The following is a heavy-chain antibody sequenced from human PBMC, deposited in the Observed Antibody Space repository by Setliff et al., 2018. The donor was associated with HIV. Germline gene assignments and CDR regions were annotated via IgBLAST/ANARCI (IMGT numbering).Heavy chain of an antibody. Sequence: PGGSLRLSCAASGFTVNSNYMTWVRQAPGKGLEWVSVIYSGGSTYYADSVKGRFTISRDNSKNTLYLQINSLRAEDTAVYYCARGGSFGGYDSSGYIAFDYWGQGTLVTVSS. D-gene: IGHD3-22*01. CDR1: GFTVNSNY. CDR2: IYSGGST. CDR3: ARGGSFGGYDSSGYIAFDY. V-gene: IGHV3-53*01. J-gene: IGHJ4*02.